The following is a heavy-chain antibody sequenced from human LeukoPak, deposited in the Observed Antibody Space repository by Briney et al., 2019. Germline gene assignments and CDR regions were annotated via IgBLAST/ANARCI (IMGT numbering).Heavy chain of an antibody. D-gene: IGHD4-17*01. CDR1: GYTFTAYD. CDR2: MNPKSANT. Sequence: ASVKVTCKASGYTFTAYDLNWVRQATGQGLEWMGWMNPKSANTGYAQKFQGRVTMTRDTSINTAYMELSSLRSEDTAIYYCARGKLTHGDYVAVDFWGQGTLVTVSS. V-gene: IGHV1-8*01. CDR3: ARGKLTHGDYVAVDF. J-gene: IGHJ4*02.